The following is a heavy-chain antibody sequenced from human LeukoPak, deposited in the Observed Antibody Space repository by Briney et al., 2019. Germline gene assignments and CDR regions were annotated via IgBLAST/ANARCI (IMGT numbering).Heavy chain of an antibody. CDR2: IYYSGNT. Sequence: PSETLSLTCAVSGGSISSYYWSWIRQPPGKGLEWVGYIYYSGNTNYNPSLKSRVTISVDTSKNQFSLKLSSVTAADTAVYYCARGRGDPYYFDYWGQGTLVTVSS. CDR3: ARGRGDPYYFDY. J-gene: IGHJ4*02. V-gene: IGHV4-59*12. CDR1: GGSISSYY. D-gene: IGHD3-10*01.